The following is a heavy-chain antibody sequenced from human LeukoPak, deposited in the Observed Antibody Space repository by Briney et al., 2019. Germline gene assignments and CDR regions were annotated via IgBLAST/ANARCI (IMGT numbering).Heavy chain of an antibody. CDR3: ARGGYCSSTSCYQYFDY. Sequence: ASVKVSCKASGYTFTSYYMHWVRQAPGQGLEWMGIVNPSGGSTSYAQKFQGRVTMTRDTSTSTVYMELSSLRSEDTAVYYCARGGYCSSTSCYQYFDYWGQGTLVTVSS. CDR2: VNPSGGST. J-gene: IGHJ4*02. V-gene: IGHV1-46*01. CDR1: GYTFTSYY. D-gene: IGHD2-2*01.